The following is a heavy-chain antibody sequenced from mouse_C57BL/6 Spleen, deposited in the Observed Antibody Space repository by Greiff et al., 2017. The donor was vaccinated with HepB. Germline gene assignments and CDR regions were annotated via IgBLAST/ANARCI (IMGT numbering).Heavy chain of an antibody. D-gene: IGHD3-2*02. Sequence: QVQLQQPGAELVKPGASVKMSCKASGYTFTSYWITWVKQRPGQGLEWIGDIYPGSGSTNYNEKFKSKATLTVDTSSSTAYMQLSSLTSEDSAVYYCASGQLSLPLYAMDYWGQGTSVTVSS. CDR1: GYTFTSYW. CDR2: IYPGSGST. J-gene: IGHJ4*01. V-gene: IGHV1-55*01. CDR3: ASGQLSLPLYAMDY.